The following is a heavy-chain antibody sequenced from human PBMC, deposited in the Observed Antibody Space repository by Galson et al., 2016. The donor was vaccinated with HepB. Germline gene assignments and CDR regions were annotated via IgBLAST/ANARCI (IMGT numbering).Heavy chain of an antibody. Sequence: SLRLSCAASVFTFSRYAMHWVRQAPGKGLEWITLIWNDASETKYADSVRGRFTISSDNSANTLYLQMNTLRADDTAVYYCARALGRGAYLIDSWGQGTLVTVSS. CDR3: ARALGRGAYLIDS. J-gene: IGHJ4*02. CDR1: VFTFSRYA. V-gene: IGHV3-33*08. CDR2: IWNDASET. D-gene: IGHD3-16*01.